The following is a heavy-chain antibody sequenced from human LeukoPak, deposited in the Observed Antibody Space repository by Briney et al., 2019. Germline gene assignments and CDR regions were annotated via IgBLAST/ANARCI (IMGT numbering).Heavy chain of an antibody. CDR1: GFTFSNYW. CDR3: VSQQLAPP. CDR2: IKEDGSIE. V-gene: IGHV3-7*01. Sequence: GGSLRLSCVAPGFTFSNYWMSWVRQAPGKGREWVANIKEDGSIEDYVDSVKGRFTVSRDNAKNSLYLEMTSLRVEDTAVYYCVSQQLAPPWGQGTLVIVSS. D-gene: IGHD1-1*01. J-gene: IGHJ5*02.